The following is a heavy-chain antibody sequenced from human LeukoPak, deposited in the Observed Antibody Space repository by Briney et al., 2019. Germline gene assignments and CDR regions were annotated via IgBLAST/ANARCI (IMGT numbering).Heavy chain of an antibody. Sequence: PGGSLRLSCSASGFTFSSFWMGWVRQALGKGLEWVASIRWDDERHHVDSVTGRFSVSRDNAKNSLYLQMNSLRAEDTAVYFCSRITTNGYFEYWGQGALVTVSS. CDR1: GFTFSSFW. J-gene: IGHJ4*02. CDR2: IRWDDER. CDR3: SRITTNGYFEY. V-gene: IGHV3-7*01. D-gene: IGHD1-1*01.